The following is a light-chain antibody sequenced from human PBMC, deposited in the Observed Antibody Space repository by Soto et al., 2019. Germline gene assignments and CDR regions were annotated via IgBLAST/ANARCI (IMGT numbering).Light chain of an antibody. J-gene: IGKJ1*01. CDR2: KAS. CDR3: QPYNSYSET. Sequence: GESVKIGCPASKTRRSWLAWYQQKPGQAPMLLIYKASTLKSGVPSRFSGSGSGTDFTLPSSRLSPDAFATYYWQPYNSYSETFGQGTKVDIK. V-gene: IGKV1-5*03. CDR1: KTRRSW.